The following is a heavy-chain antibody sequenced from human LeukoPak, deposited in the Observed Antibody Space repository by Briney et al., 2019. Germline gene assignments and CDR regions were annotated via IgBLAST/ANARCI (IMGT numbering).Heavy chain of an antibody. V-gene: IGHV1-18*01. D-gene: IGHD1-26*01. CDR2: ISAYNGNR. Sequence: ASVTVSCKASVYTFTSYGISWVRQAPGQGLEWMGWISAYNGNRNYAQKFQGRVTMTTDTSTSTAYMELRSLRSDDTAVYYCARGFGIVGATEYWFDPWGQGTLVTVSS. CDR1: VYTFTSYG. CDR3: ARGFGIVGATEYWFDP. J-gene: IGHJ5*02.